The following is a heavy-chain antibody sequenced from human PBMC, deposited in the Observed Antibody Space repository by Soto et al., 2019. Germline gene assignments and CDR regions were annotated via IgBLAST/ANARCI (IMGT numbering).Heavy chain of an antibody. D-gene: IGHD6-6*01. V-gene: IGHV4-34*01. Sequence: QVQLHQWGAGLLKPSETLSLARSLYSGSLSGYYWSWIRQPPGKGLEWIGEISPSGTTNYSPSLKSRVSISVDTSKHQFSLNLTSLTAADTAVYYCARAPKVSGSAQTRPDFWGQGSLVTVSS. J-gene: IGHJ4*02. CDR3: ARAPKVSGSAQTRPDF. CDR1: SGSLSGYY. CDR2: ISPSGTT.